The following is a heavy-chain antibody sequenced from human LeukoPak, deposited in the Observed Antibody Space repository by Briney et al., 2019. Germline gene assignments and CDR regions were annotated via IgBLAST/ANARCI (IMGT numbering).Heavy chain of an antibody. V-gene: IGHV1-46*01. CDR2: INPSGGST. CDR3: ARDSGRYFDWLESDY. D-gene: IGHD3-9*01. CDR1: GYTFTSYY. J-gene: IGHJ4*02. Sequence: GASVKVSCKASGYTFTSYYMHWVRQAPGQGLEWMGIINPSGGSTSYAQKFQGRVTMTRDTSTSTVYMELSSLRSEDTAVYHCARDSGRYFDWLESDYWGQGTLVTVSS.